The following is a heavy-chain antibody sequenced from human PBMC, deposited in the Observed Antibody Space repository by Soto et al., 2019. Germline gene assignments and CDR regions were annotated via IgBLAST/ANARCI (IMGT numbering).Heavy chain of an antibody. V-gene: IGHV4-61*01. Sequence: PSETLSLTCTVSGGSVSSGSYYWSWIRQSPGKGLQYIGYIYYSGSTNYNPSLKSRVTISIDRSKNQFSLKLSSVTAADTAMYYCARVPDYWGQGILVTVSS. CDR1: GGSVSSGSYY. D-gene: IGHD2-2*01. J-gene: IGHJ4*02. CDR2: IYYSGST. CDR3: ARVPDY.